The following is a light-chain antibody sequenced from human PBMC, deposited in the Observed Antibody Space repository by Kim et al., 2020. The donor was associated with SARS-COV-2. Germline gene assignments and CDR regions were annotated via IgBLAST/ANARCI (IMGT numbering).Light chain of an antibody. CDR3: QQYGSFPWT. CDR1: QDIRKD. V-gene: IGKV1-33*01. Sequence: ASVGDRITLTCQASQDIRKDLTWSQPKPGKAPKLLIYGASILQVGVPSRFSGSGSGTRFVLTISSLQPEDIATYYCQQYGSFPWTFGQGTHLEIK. CDR2: GAS. J-gene: IGKJ5*01.